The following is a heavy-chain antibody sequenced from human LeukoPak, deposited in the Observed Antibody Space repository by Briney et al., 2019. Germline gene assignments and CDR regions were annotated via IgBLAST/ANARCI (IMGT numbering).Heavy chain of an antibody. D-gene: IGHD1-1*01. Sequence: PSETLSLTCTVSGGSISGHYWSSIRQSPGKGLEWLGYIYYSGNTAYNPSLKSRITISVDTSKNQSSLRLNSVTAADTAVYYCARETTALDYWGQGTLVTVSS. CDR2: IYYSGNT. CDR3: ARETTALDY. V-gene: IGHV4-59*11. J-gene: IGHJ4*02. CDR1: GGSISGHY.